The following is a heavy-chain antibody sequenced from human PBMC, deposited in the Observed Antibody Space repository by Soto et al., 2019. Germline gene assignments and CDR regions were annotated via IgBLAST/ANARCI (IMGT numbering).Heavy chain of an antibody. D-gene: IGHD3-22*01. J-gene: IGHJ4*02. CDR3: AREPYHYDSSGYYDY. CDR2: IHHSGSN. CDR1: GGSTTSGGYY. V-gene: IGHV4-31*03. Sequence: SETLSLTCTVSGGSTTSGGYYWNWIRQPPGKCLEWIAYIHHSGSNYHNPSLKSRVTISVDTSKNQVSLKLSSVTAADTAVYYCAREPYHYDSSGYYDYWGQGTLVTVYS.